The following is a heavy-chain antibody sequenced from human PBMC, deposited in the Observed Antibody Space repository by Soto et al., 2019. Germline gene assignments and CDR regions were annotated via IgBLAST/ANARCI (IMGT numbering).Heavy chain of an antibody. V-gene: IGHV1-69*01. CDR2: IIPLFGTP. CDR1: GGTFSRYG. CDR3: ARAWPRGTFMVVDSADYTMDV. J-gene: IGHJ6*02. D-gene: IGHD2-15*01. Sequence: QVQLVQSGAEVKKPGSSVKVSCKASGGTFSRYGFSWVRQAPGQGLEWMGGIIPLFGTPDYPQRFKGRVTIAEDENTATVYMEPSSLASEDAAMYYCARAWPRGTFMVVDSADYTMDVWGQGTTVTVSS.